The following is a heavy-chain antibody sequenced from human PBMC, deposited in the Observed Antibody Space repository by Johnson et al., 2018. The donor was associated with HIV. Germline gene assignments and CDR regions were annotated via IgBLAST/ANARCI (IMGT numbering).Heavy chain of an antibody. CDR2: IRQDGSEK. J-gene: IGHJ3*02. Sequence: VQLVESGGGLVQPGGSLRLSCVGSGFSFSSNWMSWVRQAPGKGLEWVANIRQDGSEKYYVDSVMGRFTISRDNAKNALFLEMNSLRTEDTAMYYCASSELANRENAFDIWGRGTMVNVSS. CDR3: ASSELANRENAFDI. V-gene: IGHV3-7*01. CDR1: GFSFSSNW.